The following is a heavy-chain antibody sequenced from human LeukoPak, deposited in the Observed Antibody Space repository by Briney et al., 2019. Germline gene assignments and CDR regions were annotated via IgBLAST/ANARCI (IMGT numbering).Heavy chain of an antibody. D-gene: IGHD3-10*01. CDR3: ATGNYYGSGSYYTLGY. Sequence: GASVKVSCKASGYTFTGYYMHWVRQAPGQGLEWMGWINPNSGGTNYAQKFQGRVTMTRDTSISTAYMELSSLRSEDTAVYYCATGNYYGSGSYYTLGYWGQGTLVTVSS. CDR1: GYTFTGYY. CDR2: INPNSGGT. V-gene: IGHV1-2*02. J-gene: IGHJ4*02.